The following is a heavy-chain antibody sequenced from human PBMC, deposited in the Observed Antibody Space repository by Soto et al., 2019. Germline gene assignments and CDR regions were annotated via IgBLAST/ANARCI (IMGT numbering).Heavy chain of an antibody. CDR3: ASRDYHDSSGYYGMDV. V-gene: IGHV1-69*13. D-gene: IGHD3-22*01. CDR1: GGTFSSYA. Sequence: GAAVKVSCKASGGTFSSYAISWVRQAPGQGLEWMGGIIPIFGTANYAQKFQGRVTITADESTSTAYMELSSLRSEGTAVYYCASRDYHDSSGYYGMDVWGQGTTASVS. CDR2: IIPIFGTA. J-gene: IGHJ6*02.